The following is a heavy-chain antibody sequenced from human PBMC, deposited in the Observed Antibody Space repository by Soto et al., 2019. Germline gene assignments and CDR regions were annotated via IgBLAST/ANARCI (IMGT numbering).Heavy chain of an antibody. CDR2: IYYSGST. CDR3: ARREVRGVFDY. J-gene: IGHJ4*02. V-gene: IGHV4-39*01. D-gene: IGHD3-10*01. Sequence: QLQLQESGPGLVKPSETLSLTCTVSGGSISSSSYYWGWIRQPPGKGLEWIGSIYYSGSTYYNPPLKSRVTISVDTSKNQFSLKLSSVTAADTAAYYCARREVRGVFDYWGQGTLVTVSS. CDR1: GGSISSSSYY.